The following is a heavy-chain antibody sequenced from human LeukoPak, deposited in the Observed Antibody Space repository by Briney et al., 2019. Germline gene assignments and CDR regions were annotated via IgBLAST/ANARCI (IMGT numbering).Heavy chain of an antibody. CDR2: IWYDGSNK. CDR1: GFTFSSYG. CDR3: ARDLQMTTVTTPWFDP. D-gene: IGHD4-17*01. Sequence: GGSLRLSCAASGFTFSSYGMHWVRQAPGKGLEGVAVIWYDGSNKYYADSVKGRFTISRDNSKNTLYLQMNSLRAEDTAVYYCARDLQMTTVTTPWFDPWGQGTLVTVSS. V-gene: IGHV3-33*01. J-gene: IGHJ5*02.